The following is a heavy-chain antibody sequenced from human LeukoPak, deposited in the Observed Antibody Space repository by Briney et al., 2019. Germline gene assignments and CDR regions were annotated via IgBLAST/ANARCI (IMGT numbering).Heavy chain of an antibody. CDR1: GFTFSSYS. J-gene: IGHJ3*02. CDR2: ISSSSSYI. D-gene: IGHD2-2*01. V-gene: IGHV3-21*01. CDR3: ARVPFTSSTGAFDI. Sequence: PGGSLRLSCAASGFTFSSYSMNWVRQAPGKGLEWVSSISSSSSYIYYADSVKGRFTISRDNAKNSLYLQMNSLRADDTAVYYCARVPFTSSTGAFDIWGQGTMVTVSS.